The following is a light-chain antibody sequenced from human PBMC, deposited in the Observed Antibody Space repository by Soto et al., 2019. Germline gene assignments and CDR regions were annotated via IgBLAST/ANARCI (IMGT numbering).Light chain of an antibody. CDR3: FSFTTTSTHV. J-gene: IGLJ1*01. Sequence: SYELTQPPSVSVAPGQTARITCGGNNIGSKSVHWYQQKPGQAPVLVVYDDSDRPSGIPERFSGSKSGNTAYLTISGLQVEDEAEYFCFSFTTTSTHVFGTGTKLTVL. V-gene: IGLV3-21*02. CDR1: NIGSKS. CDR2: DDS.